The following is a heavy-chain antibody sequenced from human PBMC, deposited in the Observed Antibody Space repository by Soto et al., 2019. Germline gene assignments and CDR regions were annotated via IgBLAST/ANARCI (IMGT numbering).Heavy chain of an antibody. CDR1: GFTFSNAW. CDR2: ISGSGGSI. CDR3: AKDRAYYDSSDY. J-gene: IGHJ4*02. D-gene: IGHD3-22*01. Sequence: GGSLRLSCAASGFTFSNAWMNWVRQAPGKGLEWVSAISGSGGSIYYADSVKGRFTISRDNSKNTLYLQMNRLRAEDTAVYHCAKDRAYYDSSDYWGQRTLVTVSS. V-gene: IGHV3-23*01.